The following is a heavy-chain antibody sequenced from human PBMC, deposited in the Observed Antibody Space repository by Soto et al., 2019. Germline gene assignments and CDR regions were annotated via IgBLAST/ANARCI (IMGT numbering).Heavy chain of an antibody. V-gene: IGHV4-34*01. Sequence: QVQLQQWGARLLKPSETLSLTCAVYGGSFSGYYWSWIRQPPGKGLEWIGEINQSGSTNYNPSLKSRVTVSVDTSKNQFSLTLSFVTAADTAVYYCARTYSTSWSPFDYWGQRTLVTVSS. CDR2: INQSGST. D-gene: IGHD6-13*01. J-gene: IGHJ4*02. CDR3: ARTYSTSWSPFDY. CDR1: GGSFSGYY.